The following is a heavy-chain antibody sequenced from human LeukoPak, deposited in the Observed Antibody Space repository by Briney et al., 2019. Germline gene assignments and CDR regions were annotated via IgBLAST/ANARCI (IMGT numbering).Heavy chain of an antibody. J-gene: IGHJ6*02. D-gene: IGHD1-26*01. Sequence: GRSLRLSCAATGFTFKDYGMHWVRHPPGKGLEWVSSINWNGGGTDYADSVKGRFTISRDNAKNSLDLQLSSLRPEDTALYYCAKHMRATNTYSFFGLDVWGQGTTVTVSS. V-gene: IGHV3-9*01. CDR2: INWNGGGT. CDR3: AKHMRATNTYSFFGLDV. CDR1: GFTFKDYG.